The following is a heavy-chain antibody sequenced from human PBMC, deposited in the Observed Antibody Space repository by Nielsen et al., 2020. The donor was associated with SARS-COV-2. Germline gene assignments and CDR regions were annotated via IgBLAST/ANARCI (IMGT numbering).Heavy chain of an antibody. CDR3: ARLFGSTSVGGSCSY. J-gene: IGHJ4*02. CDR2: IYYSGST. D-gene: IGHD2-15*01. Sequence: SETLSLTCTVSGGSVSSGSYYWSWIRQPPGKGLEWIGSIYYSGSTYYNPSLKSRVTISVDTSKNQFSLKLSSVTAADTAVYYCARLFGSTSVGGSCSYWGQGTLVTVSS. CDR1: GGSVSSGSYY. V-gene: IGHV4-39*01.